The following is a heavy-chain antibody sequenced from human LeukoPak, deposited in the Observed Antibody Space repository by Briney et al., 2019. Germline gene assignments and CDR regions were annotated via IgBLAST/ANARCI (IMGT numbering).Heavy chain of an antibody. CDR1: GGSISGYY. V-gene: IGHV4-31*03. CDR2: IYYSGST. J-gene: IGHJ4*02. CDR3: ARARRADSSSWYLGAFDI. D-gene: IGHD6-13*01. Sequence: PSETLSLTCIVSGGSISGYYWSWIRQHPGKGLEWIGYIYYSGSTYYNPSLKSRVTISVDTSKNQFSLKLSSVTAADTVMYYCARARRADSSSWYLGAFDIWGQGTLVTVSA.